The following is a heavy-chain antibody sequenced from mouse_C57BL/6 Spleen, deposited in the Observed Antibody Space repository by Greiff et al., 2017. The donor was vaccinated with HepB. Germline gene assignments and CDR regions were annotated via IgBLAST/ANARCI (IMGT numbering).Heavy chain of an antibody. CDR1: GYTFTSYW. J-gene: IGHJ1*03. V-gene: IGHV1-55*01. Sequence: QVQLQQPGAELVKPGASVKMSCKASGYTFTSYWITWVKQRPGQGLEWIGDIYPGSGSTNYNEKFKSKATLTVDTSSSTAYMQLSSLTSEDSAVYYCARQSFITTPRGNWYFDVWGTGTTVTVSS. CDR3: ARQSFITTPRGNWYFDV. D-gene: IGHD1-2*01. CDR2: IYPGSGST.